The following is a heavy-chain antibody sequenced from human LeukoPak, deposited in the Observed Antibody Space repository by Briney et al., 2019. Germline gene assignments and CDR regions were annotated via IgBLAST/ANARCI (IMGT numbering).Heavy chain of an antibody. CDR2: ISGSGGST. V-gene: IGHV3-23*01. CDR1: GSTFSSYA. Sequence: PGGSLRLSCAASGSTFSSYAMSWVRQAPGKGLEWVSAISGSGGSTYYADSVKGRFTISRDNSKNTLYLQMNSLRAEDTAVYYCAKDQNLATVVTDGTGYWGQGTLVTVSS. CDR3: AKDQNLATVVTDGTGY. D-gene: IGHD4-23*01. J-gene: IGHJ4*02.